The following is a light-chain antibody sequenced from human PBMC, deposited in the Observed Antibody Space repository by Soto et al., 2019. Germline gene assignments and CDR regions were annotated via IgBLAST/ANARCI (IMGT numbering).Light chain of an antibody. Sequence: QSALTQPPSVSGSPGQSVTISCTGTSSDVGAYNFVSWYQQYPGKAPKLIIFDVSARPSGVPDRFSGSKSGNTASLTISGLQADDEDDYYCCSYAGTYSPVLGGGTKVTVL. J-gene: IGLJ2*01. CDR2: DVS. V-gene: IGLV2-11*01. CDR1: SSDVGAYNF. CDR3: CSYAGTYSPV.